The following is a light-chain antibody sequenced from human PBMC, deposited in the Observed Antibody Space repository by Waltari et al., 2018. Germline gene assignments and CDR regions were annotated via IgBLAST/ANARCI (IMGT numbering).Light chain of an antibody. CDR3: SSYTSSSTL. V-gene: IGLV2-14*01. CDR1: SSDVGGYNY. J-gene: IGLJ1*01. CDR2: EVS. Sequence: QSALTQPASVSGSPGQSITISCTGTSSDVGGYNYVSWYQQHPGKAPKRMVDEVSNRPSGVSNRFSGSKSGNTASLTISGLQAEDEADYYCSSYTSSSTLFGTGTKVTVL.